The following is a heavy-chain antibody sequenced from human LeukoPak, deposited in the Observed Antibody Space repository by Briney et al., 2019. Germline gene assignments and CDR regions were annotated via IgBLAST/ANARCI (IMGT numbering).Heavy chain of an antibody. Sequence: GGSLRLSCAASGFTFSNYAMSWVRQAPGKGLEWVSTIRSSGGVTNYADSVKGRFTISRDNSKNTFYLQMNSLRAEDTAVYFCAKGSGSGWYGWFAPWGQGTLVTVSS. J-gene: IGHJ5*02. CDR2: IRSSGGVT. CDR1: GFTFSNYA. D-gene: IGHD6-19*01. CDR3: AKGSGSGWYGWFAP. V-gene: IGHV3-23*01.